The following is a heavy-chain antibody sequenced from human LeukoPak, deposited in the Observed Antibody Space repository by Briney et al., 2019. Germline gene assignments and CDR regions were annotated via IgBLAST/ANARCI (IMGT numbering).Heavy chain of an antibody. CDR2: IYTSGST. CDR1: GCSISSGSYY. V-gene: IGHV4-61*02. CDR3: ARGPVFFDY. J-gene: IGHJ4*02. Sequence: PSETLSLTCTVSGCSISSGSYYWSWIRQPAGKGLEWIGRIYTSGSTNYNPSLKSRVTISVDTSKNQFSLKLSSVTAADTAVYYCARGPVFFDYWGQGTLVTVSS. D-gene: IGHD1-14*01.